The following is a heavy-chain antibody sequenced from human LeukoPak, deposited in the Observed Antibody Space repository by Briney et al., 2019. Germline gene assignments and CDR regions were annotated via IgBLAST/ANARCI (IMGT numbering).Heavy chain of an antibody. D-gene: IGHD2-15*01. CDR3: ARDCSGDGCYSRTLAI. Sequence: SSETLSLTCAVSGVSIVSNYWWNWVRQSPGKGLEWIGQIHHSGSTIYNPSLESRVTISVDKSRSQLSLKVDSVTAADSAVYYCARDCSGDGCYSRTLAIWGQGTMVIVSS. V-gene: IGHV4-4*02. CDR2: IHHSGST. CDR1: GVSIVSNYW. J-gene: IGHJ3*02.